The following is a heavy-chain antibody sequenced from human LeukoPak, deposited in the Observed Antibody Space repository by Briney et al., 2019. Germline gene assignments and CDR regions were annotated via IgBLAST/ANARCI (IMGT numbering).Heavy chain of an antibody. CDR1: GFTFDDYA. V-gene: IGHV3-9*01. D-gene: IGHD2-2*02. J-gene: IGHJ6*02. CDR3: AKVMGCSSTSCYNDYYYYYGMDV. CDR2: ISWTSGTI. Sequence: GRSLRLSCAASGFTFDDYAMHWVRQAPGKGLEWVSGISWTSGTIGYADSVKGRFTISRDNAKNSLYLQMNSLRAEDTALYYCAKVMGCSSTSCYNDYYYYYGMDVWGQGTTVTVSS.